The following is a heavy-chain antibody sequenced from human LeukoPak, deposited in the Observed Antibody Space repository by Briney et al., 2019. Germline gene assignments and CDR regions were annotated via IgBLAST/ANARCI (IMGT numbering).Heavy chain of an antibody. J-gene: IGHJ4*02. CDR2: IGWVDDK. CDR3: ARMITLSDGRYTSKTLDY. V-gene: IGHV2-70*11. CDR1: GFSLSTSSVC. D-gene: IGHD1-26*01. Sequence: RESGPALVKPTQTLTLTCTFSGFSLSTSSVCVSWIRQPPGKALEWLARIGWVDDKYYSTSLKTRLTISKDTSKNQVVLTMTNMDPVDTATYYCARMITLSDGRYTSKTLDYWGQGTLVTVSS.